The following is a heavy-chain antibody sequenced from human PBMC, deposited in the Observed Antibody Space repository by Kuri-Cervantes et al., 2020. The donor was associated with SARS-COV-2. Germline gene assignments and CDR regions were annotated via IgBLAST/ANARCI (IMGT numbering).Heavy chain of an antibody. CDR2: ISSSGSTI. CDR1: GFTFSDYY. Sequence: GESLKISCAASGFTFSDYYMSWIRQAPGKGLEWVSYISSSGSTIYYADSVKGRFTISRDNAKNSLYLQMNSLRAEDTAVYYCARQGYCRSTSCYTIPPDYWGQGTLVTVSS. D-gene: IGHD2-2*02. CDR3: ARQGYCRSTSCYTIPPDY. J-gene: IGHJ4*02. V-gene: IGHV3-11*01.